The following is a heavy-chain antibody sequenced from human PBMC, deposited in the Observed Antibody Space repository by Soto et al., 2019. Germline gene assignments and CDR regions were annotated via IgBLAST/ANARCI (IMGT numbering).Heavy chain of an antibody. Sequence: SVKVSCKASGFTFTSSAVQWVRQARGQRLEWIGWIVVGSGNTNYAQKFQERVTITRDMSTSTAYMELSSLRSEDTAVYYCAAVPFYGSGRHGIGYYYGMDVWGQGTTVTVSS. V-gene: IGHV1-58*01. CDR1: GFTFTSSA. CDR3: AAVPFYGSGRHGIGYYYGMDV. J-gene: IGHJ6*02. CDR2: IVVGSGNT. D-gene: IGHD3-10*01.